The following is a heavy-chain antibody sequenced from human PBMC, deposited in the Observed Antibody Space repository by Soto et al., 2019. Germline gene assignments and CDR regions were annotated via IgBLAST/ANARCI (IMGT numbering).Heavy chain of an antibody. CDR2: ISAYNGNT. CDR3: ARDWLAARPDYYYGMDV. V-gene: IGHV1-18*03. J-gene: IGHJ6*02. Sequence: GASVKVSCKASGYTFTSYGISWVRQAPGQGLEWMGWISAYNGNTNYAQKLQGRVTMTTDTSTSTAYMELRSLRSDDMAVYYCARDWLAARPDYYYGMDVWGQGTTVTVSS. D-gene: IGHD6-6*01. CDR1: GYTFTSYG.